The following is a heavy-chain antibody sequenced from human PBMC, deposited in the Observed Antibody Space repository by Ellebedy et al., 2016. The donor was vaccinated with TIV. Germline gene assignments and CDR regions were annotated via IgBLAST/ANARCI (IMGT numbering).Heavy chain of an antibody. Sequence: GESLKISCTASGFTFRDYGFSWVRQAPGKGLEWVGFITRKAYGATTDYAASVQDRFTISRDDSKGIAYLQMNSLKTEDTAVYYCTRDPTSVTTIDYYYGMDVWGQGTTVTVSS. D-gene: IGHD4-17*01. CDR2: ITRKAYGATT. J-gene: IGHJ6*02. V-gene: IGHV3-49*04. CDR3: TRDPTSVTTIDYYYGMDV. CDR1: GFTFRDYG.